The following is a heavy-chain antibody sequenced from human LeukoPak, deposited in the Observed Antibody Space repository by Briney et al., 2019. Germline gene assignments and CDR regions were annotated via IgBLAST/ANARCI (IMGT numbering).Heavy chain of an antibody. CDR3: ARGYHDFWSGNYNWFDP. CDR2: INAGNGNT. Sequence: ASVKVSCKASGYTFTNYAMHWVRQAPGQRLEWMGWINAGNGNTKYSQEFQGRVTITRDTSASTAYMELSSLRSEDMAVYYCARGYHDFWSGNYNWFDPWGQGTLVTVSS. V-gene: IGHV1-3*03. CDR1: GYTFTNYA. J-gene: IGHJ5*02. D-gene: IGHD3-3*01.